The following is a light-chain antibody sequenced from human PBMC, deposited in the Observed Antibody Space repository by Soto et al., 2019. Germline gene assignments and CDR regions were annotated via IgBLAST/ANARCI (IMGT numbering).Light chain of an antibody. CDR3: QHADSFPLIT. V-gene: IGKV1-6*01. CDR1: RSVGSD. CDR2: AAS. J-gene: IGKJ5*01. Sequence: MTQSPAYLSASVGEKIIITCRASRSVGSDVSWYQQKPGQAPKLLIYAASNLYTGVPSRFSGSRSGTEFTLTISSLQPEDFATYYCQHADSFPLITFGQGARLEIK.